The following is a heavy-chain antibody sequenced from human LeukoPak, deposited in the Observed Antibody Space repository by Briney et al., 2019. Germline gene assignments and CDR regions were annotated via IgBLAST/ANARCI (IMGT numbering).Heavy chain of an antibody. CDR2: IIPIFGTA. CDR3: ARDRSAMVTSYYYYGMDV. D-gene: IGHD5-18*01. CDR1: GGTFSSYA. Sequence: SVKVSCKASGGTFSSYAISWVRQAPGQGLEWMGGIIPIFGTANYAQKFQGRVTITADESTSTAYMELSSLRSEDTAVYYCARDRSAMVTSYYYYGMDVWGQGTTVTVSS. V-gene: IGHV1-69*13. J-gene: IGHJ6*02.